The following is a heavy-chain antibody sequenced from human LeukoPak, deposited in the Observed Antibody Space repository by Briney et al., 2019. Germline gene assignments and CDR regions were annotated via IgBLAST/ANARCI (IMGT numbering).Heavy chain of an antibody. D-gene: IGHD6-19*01. V-gene: IGHV3-21*04. J-gene: IGHJ4*02. CDR1: GFTFSSHT. Sequence: PGGSLRLSCAASGFTFSSHTMNWVRQAPGKGLEWVSSISSSSGHMYYADSVKGRFTISRDNAKNSLYLQMNSLRAEDTALYYCAREKIAVTDYDYWGQGTLVTVSS. CDR2: ISSSSGHM. CDR3: AREKIAVTDYDY.